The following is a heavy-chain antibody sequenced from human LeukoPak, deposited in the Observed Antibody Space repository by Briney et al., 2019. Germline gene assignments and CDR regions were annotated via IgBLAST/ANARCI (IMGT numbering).Heavy chain of an antibody. D-gene: IGHD6-13*01. Sequence: PGGSLRLSCAASGFTVNSNYMTWVRQAPGKGLEWVSVIYSGGNTYYADSVKGRFTISRHNSKNTLYLQMNSLRTEVTAVYYCARVSRGQLIDAFDIWGQGTMVTVSS. J-gene: IGHJ3*02. CDR1: GFTVNSNY. CDR3: ARVSRGQLIDAFDI. V-gene: IGHV3-53*04. CDR2: IYSGGNT.